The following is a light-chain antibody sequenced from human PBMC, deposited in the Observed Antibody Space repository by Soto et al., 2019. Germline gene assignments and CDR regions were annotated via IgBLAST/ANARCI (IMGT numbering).Light chain of an antibody. V-gene: IGKV1-5*01. CDR2: DAS. CDR3: QQYHRSSIT. Sequence: DIQMTQSPSTLSASVGDRVTITCRAGQSLNNYLAWYQQKPGKAPKLLIYDASTLERGVPSRFGGTGSGTEFTLTISSLQTDDFATYYCQQYHRSSITFGQGTRLEIK. J-gene: IGKJ5*01. CDR1: QSLNNY.